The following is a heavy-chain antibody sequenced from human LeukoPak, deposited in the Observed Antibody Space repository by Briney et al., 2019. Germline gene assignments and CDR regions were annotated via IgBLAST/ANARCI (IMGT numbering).Heavy chain of an antibody. CDR1: GFTFSSYA. D-gene: IGHD6-19*01. J-gene: IGHJ4*02. Sequence: PGGSLRLSCAASGFTFSSYAMSWVRQAPGKGLEWVSAISGSGGSTYYADSVKGRFTISRDNSKNTLYLQMNSLRAEDTAVYYCAIASGYSSGWYYLDYWGQGTLVTVSS. CDR2: ISGSGGST. CDR3: AIASGYSSGWYYLDY. V-gene: IGHV3-23*01.